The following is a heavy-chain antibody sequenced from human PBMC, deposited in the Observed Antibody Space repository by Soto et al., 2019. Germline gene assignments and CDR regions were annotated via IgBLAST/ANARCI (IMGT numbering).Heavy chain of an antibody. D-gene: IGHD3-10*01. Sequence: GASVKVSCKASGYTFTSYGISWVRQAPGQGLEWMGWISAYNGNTNYAQKLQGRVTMTTDTSTSTAYMELRSLRSDDTAVYYCAREQTEPAFGELLNHYYYYYGMDVWGQGTTVTVSS. CDR3: AREQTEPAFGELLNHYYYYYGMDV. CDR1: GYTFTSYG. V-gene: IGHV1-18*01. J-gene: IGHJ6*02. CDR2: ISAYNGNT.